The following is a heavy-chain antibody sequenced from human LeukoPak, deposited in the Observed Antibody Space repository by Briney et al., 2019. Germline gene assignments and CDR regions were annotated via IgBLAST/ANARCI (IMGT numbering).Heavy chain of an antibody. J-gene: IGHJ6*03. CDR2: INPSGGST. CDR1: GYTFTSYY. V-gene: IGHV1-46*01. Sequence: GASVKVSCKASGYTFTSYYMHWVRQAPGQGLEWMGIINPSGGSTSYAQKFQGGVTMTRDMSTSTVYMELSSLRSEDTAVHYCARAQYYYYYMDVWGKGTTVTISS. CDR3: ARAQYYYYYMDV.